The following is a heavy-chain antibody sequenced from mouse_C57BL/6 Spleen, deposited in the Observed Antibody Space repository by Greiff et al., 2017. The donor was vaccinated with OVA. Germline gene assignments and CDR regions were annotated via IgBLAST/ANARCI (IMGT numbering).Heavy chain of an antibody. CDR3: ERRGYYYDSSRLGAMDY. CDR2: INPGSGGT. V-gene: IGHV1-54*01. Sequence: QVQLQQSGAELVRPGTSVKVSCKASGYAFTNYLIEWVKQRPGQGLEWIGVINPGSGGTNYNEKFKGKATLTADKSSSTAYMQLSSLTSEDSAVYCCERRGYYYDSSRLGAMDYWGQGTSVTVSS. CDR1: GYAFTNYL. D-gene: IGHD1-1*01. J-gene: IGHJ4*01.